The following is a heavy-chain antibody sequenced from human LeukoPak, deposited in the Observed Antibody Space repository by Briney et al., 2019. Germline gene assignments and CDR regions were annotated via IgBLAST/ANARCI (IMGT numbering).Heavy chain of an antibody. V-gene: IGHV3-23*01. CDR1: GFTFTSYT. D-gene: IGHD3-10*01. CDR2: ILNNGDRT. Sequence: SGGSLRLSCAASGFTFTSYTMSWVRQAPGKGLEWVSSILNNGDRTYYSGSVKGRFTISRDNSKNTLFLQMNSLRADDTAVYYCAGDRGETAYWGQGTLVTVSS. J-gene: IGHJ4*02. CDR3: AGDRGETAY.